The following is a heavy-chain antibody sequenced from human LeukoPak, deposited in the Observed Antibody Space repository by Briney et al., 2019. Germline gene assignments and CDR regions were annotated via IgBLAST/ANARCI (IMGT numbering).Heavy chain of an antibody. V-gene: IGHV4-34*01. Sequence: PSETLSLTCAVYGGSFSGYYWSWIRQPPGKGLEWIGEINHSGSTNYNPSLKSRVTISVDTSKNQFSLKLSSVTAADTAVYYCARDLSGWYQYWGQGTLVTVSS. CDR1: GGSFSGYY. CDR2: INHSGST. D-gene: IGHD6-19*01. CDR3: ARDLSGWYQY. J-gene: IGHJ4*02.